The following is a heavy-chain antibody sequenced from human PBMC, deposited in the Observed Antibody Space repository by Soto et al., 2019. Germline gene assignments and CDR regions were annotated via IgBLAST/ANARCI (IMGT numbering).Heavy chain of an antibody. J-gene: IGHJ4*02. CDR1: GGTFSSYA. CDR3: ASHSGGYIAVAAPPDDY. D-gene: IGHD6-19*01. V-gene: IGHV1-69*01. CDR2: IIPIFGTA. Sequence: QVQLVQSGAEVKKPGSSVKVSCKASGGTFSSYAISWVRQAPGQGLEWMGGIIPIFGTANYAQKYQGRVTITPDESTSTAYKELSRLRSEDTAVYYCASHSGGYIAVAAPPDDYWGQGTLVTVSP.